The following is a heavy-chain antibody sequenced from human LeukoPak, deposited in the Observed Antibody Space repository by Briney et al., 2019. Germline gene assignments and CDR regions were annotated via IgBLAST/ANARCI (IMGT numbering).Heavy chain of an antibody. D-gene: IGHD5-24*01. CDR2: ISSSGTYI. V-gene: IGHV3-21*01. Sequence: GGSLRLSCAASGFTKYSMNWVRQAPGKGLEWVSSISSSGTYIYYADSVKGRFTISRDNAKNSLYPQMNSLRDEDTAVYYCATDLTGLQFNYWGQGTLVTVSS. CDR3: ATDLTGLQFNY. CDR1: GFTKYS. J-gene: IGHJ4*02.